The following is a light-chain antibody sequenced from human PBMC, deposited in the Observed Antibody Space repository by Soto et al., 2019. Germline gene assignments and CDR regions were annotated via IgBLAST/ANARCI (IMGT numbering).Light chain of an antibody. CDR3: QQYGRT. V-gene: IGKV3-20*01. CDR2: GTS. CDR1: QTVSSSY. J-gene: IGKJ1*01. Sequence: ASQTVSSSYLAWYQQKPGQAPRLLMYGTSRRATGIPDRFSGSGSGTDFTLTISRLEPEDFAVYYCQQYGRTFGQGTKVDNK.